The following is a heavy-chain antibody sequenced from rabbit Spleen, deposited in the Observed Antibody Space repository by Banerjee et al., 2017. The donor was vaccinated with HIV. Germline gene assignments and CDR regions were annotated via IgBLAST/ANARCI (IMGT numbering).Heavy chain of an antibody. V-gene: IGHV1S40*01. CDR3: VRDSLDYGDVVWHGFDP. J-gene: IGHJ2*01. CDR2: IYISSGST. CDR1: GFSFSSNVY. D-gene: IGHD2-1*01. Sequence: QSLEESGGDLVKPGASLTLTCTASGFSFSSNVYMCWVRQAPGKGLEWIACIYISSGSTYYASWAKGRFTISKTSSTTVTLQMTSLTAADTATYFCVRDSLDYGDVVWHGFDPWGPGTLVTVS.